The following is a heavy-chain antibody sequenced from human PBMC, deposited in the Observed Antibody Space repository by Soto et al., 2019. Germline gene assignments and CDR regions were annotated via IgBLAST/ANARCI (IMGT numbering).Heavy chain of an antibody. CDR3: ASVAVAGSNWFDP. V-gene: IGHV1-69*01. CDR2: IIPIFGTA. J-gene: IGHJ5*02. Sequence: QVQLVQSGAEVKKPGSSVKVSCKASGGTFSSYAISWVRQAPGQGLEWLGGIIPIFGTANYARKFQGRVTITADESTSTADMELSSLRSEDTAVYYCASVAVAGSNWFDPWGQGTLVTVSS. CDR1: GGTFSSYA. D-gene: IGHD6-19*01.